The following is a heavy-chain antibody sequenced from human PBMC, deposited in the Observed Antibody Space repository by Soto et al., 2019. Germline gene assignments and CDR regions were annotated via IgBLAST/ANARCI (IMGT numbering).Heavy chain of an antibody. V-gene: IGHV4-59*08. CDR1: GGSIRDYY. J-gene: IGHJ4*02. D-gene: IGHD3-22*01. CDR2: IYYTGTT. Sequence: SETLSLTCTVSGGSIRDYYWSWIRQPPGQGLEWIGYIYYTGTTKYNPSLKSRVTISVDSSKNQFSLKLDSVTAADTAVYYCARLGGYYQAFASWGQGTLVTVSS. CDR3: ARLGGYYQAFAS.